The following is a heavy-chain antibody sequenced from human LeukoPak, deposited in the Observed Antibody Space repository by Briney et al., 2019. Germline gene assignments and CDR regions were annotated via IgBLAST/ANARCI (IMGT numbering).Heavy chain of an antibody. D-gene: IGHD3-9*01. V-gene: IGHV3-21*01. Sequence: GGSLRLSCAASGFTFSSYSMNWVRQAPGKGLERVSSISSSSSYIYYAGSVKGRFTISRDNAKNSLYLQMNGLRAEDTAVYYCARDWGNVLRYFDWLSGRFFGYWGQGTLVTVSS. CDR3: ARDWGNVLRYFDWLSGRFFGY. CDR1: GFTFSSYS. J-gene: IGHJ4*02. CDR2: ISSSSSYI.